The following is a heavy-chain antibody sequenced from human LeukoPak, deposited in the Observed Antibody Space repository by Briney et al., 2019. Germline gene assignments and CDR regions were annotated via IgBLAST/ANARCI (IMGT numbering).Heavy chain of an antibody. CDR3: ARDQAYVLRYFDWLN. Sequence: ASVKVSCKASGGTFSSYAISWVRQAPGQGLEWMGWISAYNGNTNYAQKLQGRVTMTTDTSTSTAYMELRSLRSDDTAVYYCARDQAYVLRYFDWLNWGQGTLVTVSS. CDR2: ISAYNGNT. V-gene: IGHV1-18*01. CDR1: GGTFSSYA. D-gene: IGHD3-9*01. J-gene: IGHJ4*02.